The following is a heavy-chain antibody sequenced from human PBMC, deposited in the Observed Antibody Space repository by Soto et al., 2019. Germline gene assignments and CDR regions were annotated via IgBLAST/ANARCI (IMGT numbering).Heavy chain of an antibody. D-gene: IGHD3-22*01. CDR1: GYTFTSYG. J-gene: IGHJ6*02. CDR2: ISAYNGNT. Sequence: GASVKVSCKASGYTFTSYGISWVRQAPGQGLEWMGWISAYNGNTNYAQKLQGRVTMTTDTSTSTAYMELRSLRSDDTAVYYCARDTKYYYDRNRLLDVWGQGTTVTVSS. CDR3: ARDTKYYYDRNRLLDV. V-gene: IGHV1-18*01.